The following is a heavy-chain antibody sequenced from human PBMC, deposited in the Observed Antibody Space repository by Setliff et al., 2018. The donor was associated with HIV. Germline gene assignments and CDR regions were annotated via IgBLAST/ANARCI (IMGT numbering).Heavy chain of an antibody. CDR1: GFTVSSNY. CDR2: INSDGSST. CDR3: ARSTWFGSWYYFDY. J-gene: IGHJ4*02. D-gene: IGHD6-13*01. Sequence: PGGSLRLSCAASGFTVSSNYMSWVRQAPGKGLEWVSFINSDGSSTSYADSVKGRFTISRDNAKNTLYLQMNSLRAEDTAVYYCARSTWFGSWYYFDYWGQGTLVTVSS. V-gene: IGHV3-74*01.